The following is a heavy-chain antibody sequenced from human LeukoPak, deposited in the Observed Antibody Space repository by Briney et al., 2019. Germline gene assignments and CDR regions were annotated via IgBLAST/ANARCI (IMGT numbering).Heavy chain of an antibody. CDR1: GFTFSSYR. V-gene: IGHV3-48*01. Sequence: GGSLRLSCAASGFTFSSYRMSWVRQTPGKGLEWLSYITQTGGTIYYADSVKGRFTISRDNSKNTPYLQMNSLRAEDTAVYYCARGSLVVPAAMLDYWGQGTLVTVSS. D-gene: IGHD2-2*01. CDR3: ARGSLVVPAAMLDY. CDR2: ITQTGGTI. J-gene: IGHJ4*02.